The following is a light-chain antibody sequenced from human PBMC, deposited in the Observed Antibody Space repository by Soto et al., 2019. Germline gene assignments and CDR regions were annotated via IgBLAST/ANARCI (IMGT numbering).Light chain of an antibody. CDR1: QSISSW. V-gene: IGKV1-5*03. Sequence: IHMTHSPSTLSAFVLYRVTITFLASQSISSWLAWYQQKPGKAPKLLIFKASTLESGVPSRFSGSGSGTEFALTISSLQPDDFATYYCQQYKSYWTFGQGTKVDIK. CDR3: QQYKSYWT. CDR2: KAS. J-gene: IGKJ1*01.